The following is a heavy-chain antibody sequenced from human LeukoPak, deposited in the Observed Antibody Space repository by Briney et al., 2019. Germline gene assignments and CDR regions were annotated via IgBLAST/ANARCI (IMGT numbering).Heavy chain of an antibody. V-gene: IGHV4-59*01. CDR1: GGSISSYY. CDR2: IYYSGTT. CDR3: ARVTRYNYGYVDY. J-gene: IGHJ4*02. Sequence: SETLSLTCTVSGGSISSYYWSWIRQPPGKGLEWIGYIYYSGTTNYNPSLKSRVTISVDTSKNQFSLKLSSVTAADTGVYYCARVTRYNYGYVDYWGQGTLVTVSS. D-gene: IGHD5-18*01.